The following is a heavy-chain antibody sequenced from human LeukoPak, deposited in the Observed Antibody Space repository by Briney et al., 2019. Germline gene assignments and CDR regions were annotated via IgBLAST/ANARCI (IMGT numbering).Heavy chain of an antibody. D-gene: IGHD4-11*01. CDR2: ISYDGSNK. J-gene: IGHJ4*02. CDR1: AFTFSSYA. V-gene: IGHV3-30*04. Sequence: GGSLRLSCAASAFTFSSYAMHWVRQAPGKGLEWVAVISYDGSNKYYADSVKGRFTISRDNSKNTLYLQMNSLRAEDTAVYYCARGYTVTTIGWIDYWGQGTLVTVSS. CDR3: ARGYTVTTIGWIDY.